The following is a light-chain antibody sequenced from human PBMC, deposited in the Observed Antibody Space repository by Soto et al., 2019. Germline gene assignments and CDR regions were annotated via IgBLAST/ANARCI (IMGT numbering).Light chain of an antibody. V-gene: IGKV1-12*01. CDR2: SAS. CDR3: LQTHSFPLT. Sequence: DIQMTQSPSSVSASVGDRVTITCRASQGISSWLAWYQKKPGKAPNLLIYSASSLQRGVPSRFSGSGSGTDFTLTIRSLQPEDVATYYCLQTHSFPLTFGGGTTVDIK. CDR1: QGISSW. J-gene: IGKJ4*01.